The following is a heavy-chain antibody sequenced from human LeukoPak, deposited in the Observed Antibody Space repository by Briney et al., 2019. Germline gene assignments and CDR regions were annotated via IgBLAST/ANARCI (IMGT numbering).Heavy chain of an antibody. D-gene: IGHD6-19*01. Sequence: GGSLILSCAASGFTFSSYAMSWVRQAPGKGLEWVSAISGRGGSTYYADAVKGRFTISRDNSKNTLYLQMNTLRAEDTAVYYCAKVRGVAGFFDYWGQGTLVTVSS. CDR2: ISGRGGST. V-gene: IGHV3-23*01. J-gene: IGHJ4*02. CDR3: AKVRGVAGFFDY. CDR1: GFTFSSYA.